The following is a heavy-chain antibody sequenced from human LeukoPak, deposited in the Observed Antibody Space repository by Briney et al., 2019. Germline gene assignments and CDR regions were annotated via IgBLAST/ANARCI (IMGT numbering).Heavy chain of an antibody. D-gene: IGHD3-22*01. Sequence: GSLRLSCAASGFSFSDYNMHWIRQPPGKGLEWIGSIYYSGSTYYNPSLKSRVTISVDTSKNQFSLKLSSVTAADTAVYYCYRLMTDSSEDYWGQGTLVTVSS. CDR2: IYYSGST. CDR1: GFSFSDYN. V-gene: IGHV4-38-2*01. J-gene: IGHJ4*02. CDR3: YRLMTDSSEDY.